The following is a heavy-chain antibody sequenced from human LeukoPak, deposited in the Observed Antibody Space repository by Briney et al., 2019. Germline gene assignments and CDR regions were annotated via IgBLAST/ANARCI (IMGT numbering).Heavy chain of an antibody. Sequence: GGSLRLSCAASGFTFSSYDMHWVRQGTGKGLEWVSAIGTAGDTYYPGSVKGRFTISGENAKNSLYLQMNSLRAGDTAVYYCARALRYDSSGPTDAFDIWGQGTMVTVSS. D-gene: IGHD3-22*01. CDR1: GFTFSSYD. CDR3: ARALRYDSSGPTDAFDI. V-gene: IGHV3-13*01. J-gene: IGHJ3*02. CDR2: IGTAGDT.